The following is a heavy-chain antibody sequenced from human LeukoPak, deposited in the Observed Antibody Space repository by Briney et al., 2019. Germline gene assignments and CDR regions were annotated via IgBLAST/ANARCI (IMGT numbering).Heavy chain of an antibody. Sequence: SETLSLTCAVSGGSISSSNWWSWVGQPPGKGREWMGEICHSGSTNYNPSLKSRVTISIDTSKTQFCVKLKSVTAPDTAVFYCANEPITSGGNDAFDIWGQGTMVTVSS. CDR1: GGSISSSNW. CDR3: ANEPITSGGNDAFDI. D-gene: IGHD3-16*01. V-gene: IGHV4-4*02. J-gene: IGHJ3*02. CDR2: ICHSGST.